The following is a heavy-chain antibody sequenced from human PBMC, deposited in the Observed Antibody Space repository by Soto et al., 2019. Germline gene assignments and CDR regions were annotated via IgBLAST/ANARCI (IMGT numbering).Heavy chain of an antibody. CDR3: ASNVAAADALDV. J-gene: IGHJ3*01. Sequence: QLQLQESGSGLVKPSQTLSLTCAVSGGSISSVGYSWTWIRQPPGKGLEWIGYIYHSGNTYYNPSLKSRVTISGDRSKNQFTLNLSSVTAADTAVYYCASNVAAADALDVWGQGTMVIVSS. V-gene: IGHV4-30-2*01. CDR1: GGSISSVGYS. D-gene: IGHD2-15*01. CDR2: IYHSGNT.